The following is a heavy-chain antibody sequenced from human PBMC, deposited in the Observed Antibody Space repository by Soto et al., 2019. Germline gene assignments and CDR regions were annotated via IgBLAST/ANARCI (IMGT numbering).Heavy chain of an antibody. Sequence: PWGSLRLSCASSGFTFSSSAMHWVRQAPGKGLEWVAVISYDGSNKFYRDYVKGRFTISRDNSKNTLYLQINSLRYEDTAVYYCARGDREDIAVVIGVRPGQYGVDVWGQGTTVTVSS. D-gene: IGHD2-15*01. CDR2: ISYDGSNK. CDR1: GFTFSSSA. V-gene: IGHV3-30-3*01. J-gene: IGHJ6*02. CDR3: ARGDREDIAVVIGVRPGQYGVDV.